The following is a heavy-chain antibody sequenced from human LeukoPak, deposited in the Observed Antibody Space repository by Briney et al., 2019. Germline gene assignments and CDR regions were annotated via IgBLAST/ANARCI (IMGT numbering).Heavy chain of an antibody. Sequence: PGGSLRLSCAASGFTFSSYGMHWVRQAPGKGLEWVAVIWYDGSNKYYADSVKGRFTISRDNSKNTLYLQMNSLRAEDTALYYCARDYDYGDYPGYWGQGTLVTVSS. V-gene: IGHV3-33*01. J-gene: IGHJ4*02. CDR3: ARDYDYGDYPGY. CDR1: GFTFSSYG. D-gene: IGHD4-17*01. CDR2: IWYDGSNK.